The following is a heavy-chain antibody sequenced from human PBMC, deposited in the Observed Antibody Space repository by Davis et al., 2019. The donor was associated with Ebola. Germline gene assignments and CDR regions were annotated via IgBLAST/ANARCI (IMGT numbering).Heavy chain of an antibody. CDR2: IWYDGSRK. Sequence: PGGSLRLSCAASGFNFRSYGMHWVRQAPDKGLEWVAVIWYDGSRKYYGDSVKGRFTISRDNSNNLLYLQMNSLRAEDTAVYYCARHVLRGSPSDYWGQGTLVTVSS. D-gene: IGHD1-26*01. V-gene: IGHV3-33*01. J-gene: IGHJ4*02. CDR3: ARHVLRGSPSDY. CDR1: GFNFRSYG.